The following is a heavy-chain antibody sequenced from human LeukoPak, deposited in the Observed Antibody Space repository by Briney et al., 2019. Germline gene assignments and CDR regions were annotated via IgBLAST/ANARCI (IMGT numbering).Heavy chain of an antibody. CDR2: ISYDGSNK. CDR3: ARVSGGYDYLDAFDI. J-gene: IGHJ3*02. Sequence: GGSLRLSCAASGFTFSSYAMHWVRQAPGKGLEWVAVISYDGSNKYYADSVKGRFTIPRDNSKNTLYLQMNSLRAEDTAVYYCARVSGGYDYLDAFDIWGQGTMVTVSS. D-gene: IGHD5-12*01. V-gene: IGHV3-30*14. CDR1: GFTFSSYA.